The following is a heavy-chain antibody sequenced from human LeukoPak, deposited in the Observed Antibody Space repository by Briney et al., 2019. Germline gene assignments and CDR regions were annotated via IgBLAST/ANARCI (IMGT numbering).Heavy chain of an antibody. CDR3: ARVPFSSNGDDY. J-gene: IGHJ4*02. V-gene: IGHV3-30-3*01. Sequence: GRSLRLSCTASGFTFSSYAMHWIRQAPGKGLEWVAVISRDADNKWYADSVKGRFTISRDNSKNTVSLQMNSLRIEDTAVYYCARVPFSSNGDDYWGQGTLVTVPS. D-gene: IGHD6-13*01. CDR2: ISRDADNK. CDR1: GFTFSSYA.